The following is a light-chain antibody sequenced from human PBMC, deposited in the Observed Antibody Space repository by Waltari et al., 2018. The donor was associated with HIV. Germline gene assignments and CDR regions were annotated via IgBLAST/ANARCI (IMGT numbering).Light chain of an antibody. Sequence: DIQMTQSPSSLSASVGDRVTITCRASQDIKNHLAWFQQKPGKAPKSLIYDASILQSGVPSKFSGSGSGTDFILTISNLQPEDFASYYCQQYRNYPPTFGQGTRVEI. CDR1: QDIKNH. CDR3: QQYRNYPPT. V-gene: IGKV1-16*02. CDR2: DAS. J-gene: IGKJ1*01.